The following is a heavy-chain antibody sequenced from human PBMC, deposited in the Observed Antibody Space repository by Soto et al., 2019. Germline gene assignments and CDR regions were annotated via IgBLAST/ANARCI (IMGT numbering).Heavy chain of an antibody. J-gene: IGHJ4*02. CDR2: INSDGSST. CDR3: AKTTFWGEYYFDY. CDR1: RVSFYISG. D-gene: IGHD3-16*01. Sequence: PAGSIRISRAASRVSFYISGVDGSRTKPGKGLVWVSRINSDGSSTSYADSVKGGFTISRDNAKNPLYLQMNSLRAEDTVVYYCAKTTFWGEYYFDYWGQGTLVTVSS. V-gene: IGHV3-74*01.